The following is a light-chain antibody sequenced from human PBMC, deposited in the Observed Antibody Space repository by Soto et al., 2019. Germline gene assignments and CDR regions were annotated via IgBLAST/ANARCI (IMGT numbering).Light chain of an antibody. V-gene: IGLV2-14*01. CDR1: SSDVGAYNY. J-gene: IGLJ2*01. CDR3: SSYTTSTTVI. Sequence: QSALTQPASVSGSPGQSITISCTGTSSDVGAYNYVSWYQQHPGKAPKLVIYEVKNRPSGVSNRFSGSKSGNTASLTISGLQAEDEADYYCSSYTTSTTVIFGGGTKVTVL. CDR2: EVK.